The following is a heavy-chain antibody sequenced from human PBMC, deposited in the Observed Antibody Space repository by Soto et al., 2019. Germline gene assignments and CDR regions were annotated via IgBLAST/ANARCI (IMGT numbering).Heavy chain of an antibody. V-gene: IGHV4-34*01. Sequence: QVQLQQWGAGLLKPSETLSLTCAVYGGFVSSGSYYWSWIRQPPGKGLEWIGEMSNSGVTHFNPSLKSRVTISVDTSKNQFSLKMSSVTAADTALYYCARVERGTATTVVDAFDIWGPGTMVTVSS. J-gene: IGHJ3*02. CDR2: MSNSGVT. D-gene: IGHD1-1*01. CDR1: GGFVSSGSYY. CDR3: ARVERGTATTVVDAFDI.